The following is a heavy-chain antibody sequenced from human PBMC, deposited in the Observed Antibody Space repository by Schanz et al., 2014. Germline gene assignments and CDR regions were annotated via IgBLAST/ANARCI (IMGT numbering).Heavy chain of an antibody. CDR2: MNESHSTI. CDR3: ARKMKLGVYGGKGHDSLDI. CDR1: GLAFSSLA. D-gene: IGHD4-17*01. V-gene: IGHV3-23*04. Sequence: EVELVESGGGLVQPGASLRLSCVASGLAFSSLAMTCVRQAPGRRLEWVSAMNESHSTIYYADSVRGRFTISRDNSKNTLYLQMNSLRAEDTAVYYCARKMKLGVYGGKGHDSLDIWGQGTMVTVSS. J-gene: IGHJ3*02.